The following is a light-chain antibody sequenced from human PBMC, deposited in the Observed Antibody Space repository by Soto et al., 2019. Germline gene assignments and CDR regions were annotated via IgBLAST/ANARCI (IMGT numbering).Light chain of an antibody. J-gene: IGKJ1*01. CDR1: QSISSW. CDR3: QHYNNYPWT. CDR2: KAS. Sequence: DIQMTQSPSTLSASVGDRVTITCRASQSISSWLAWYQQKPGKAPKVLIYKASSLESGVPSRFSGSGSGTECTLTISSLQPDDFATYYCQHYNNYPWTFGQGTKVEIK. V-gene: IGKV1-5*03.